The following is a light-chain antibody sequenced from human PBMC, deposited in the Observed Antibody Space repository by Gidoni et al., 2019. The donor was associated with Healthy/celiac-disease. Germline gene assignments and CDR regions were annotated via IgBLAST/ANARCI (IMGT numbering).Light chain of an antibody. CDR3: QQYDNLPRT. J-gene: IGKJ1*01. Sequence: QMTQSPSSLSASVGDRVTITCQARQDISNYLNWYNQKPGKAPKLLIYDASNVETGVQSRFSGSGSGTDFTFTISSLQPEDIATYYCQQYDNLPRTFGQGTKVEIK. V-gene: IGKV1-33*01. CDR1: QDISNY. CDR2: DAS.